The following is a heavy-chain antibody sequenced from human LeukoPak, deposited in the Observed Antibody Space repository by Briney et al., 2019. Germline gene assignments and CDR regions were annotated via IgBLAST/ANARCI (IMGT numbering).Heavy chain of an antibody. CDR3: ARGRYDSSGYYRLIHFDY. D-gene: IGHD3-22*01. Sequence: PSQTLSLTCTVSGGSINSSDYYWAWIRQPPGRGLEWIGYIYYSGSTYYNPSLKSRVTISVDTSKNQFSLKLSSVTAADTAVYYCARGRYDSSGYYRLIHFDYWGQGTLVTVSS. CDR2: IYYSGST. CDR1: GGSINSSDYY. J-gene: IGHJ4*02. V-gene: IGHV4-30-4*01.